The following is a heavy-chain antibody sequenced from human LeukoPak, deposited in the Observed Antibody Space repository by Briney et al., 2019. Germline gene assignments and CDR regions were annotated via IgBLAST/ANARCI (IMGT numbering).Heavy chain of an antibody. CDR2: FYSGGSA. Sequence: SETLSLTCTVSGGSISSYYWSWIRQPAGKGLEWIGRFYSGGSADYNPSLKSRVTMSVDTSKNQYSLKLSSVTAADTAVYYCARVYSGYDLPGSLANYYFDYWGQGTLVTVSS. V-gene: IGHV4-4*07. D-gene: IGHD5-12*01. J-gene: IGHJ4*02. CDR1: GGSISSYY. CDR3: ARVYSGYDLPGSLANYYFDY.